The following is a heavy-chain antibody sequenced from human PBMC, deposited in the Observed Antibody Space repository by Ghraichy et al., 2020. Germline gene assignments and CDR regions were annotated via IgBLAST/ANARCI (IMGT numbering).Heavy chain of an antibody. D-gene: IGHD2-15*01. CDR2: IYSGGST. CDR3: ARDDPHPGGCSGGSCYSGDHSGLDV. V-gene: IGHV3-53*01. CDR1: GFTVSSNY. Sequence: GGSLRLSCAASGFTVSSNYMSWVRQALGQGLEWVSVIYSGGSTYYADSVKGRFTISRDNSKNTLYLQMNSLRAEDTAGYYCARDDPHPGGCSGGSCYSGDHSGLDVWSHGTTVTVSS. J-gene: IGHJ6*02.